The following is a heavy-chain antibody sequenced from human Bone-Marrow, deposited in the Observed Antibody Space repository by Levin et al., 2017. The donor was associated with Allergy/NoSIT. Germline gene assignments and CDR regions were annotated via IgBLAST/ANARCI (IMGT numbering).Heavy chain of an antibody. D-gene: IGHD2-2*01. CDR2: VIPILGIA. CDR1: GGTFSSYA. V-gene: IGHV1-69*04. Sequence: SVKVSCKASGGTFSSYAISWVRQAPGQGLEWMGRVIPILGIANYAQKFQGRVTITADKSTSTAYMELSSLISEDTAVYYCARHIVPAAIFLSYYYGMDVWGQGTTVTVSS. J-gene: IGHJ6*02. CDR3: ARHIVPAAIFLSYYYGMDV.